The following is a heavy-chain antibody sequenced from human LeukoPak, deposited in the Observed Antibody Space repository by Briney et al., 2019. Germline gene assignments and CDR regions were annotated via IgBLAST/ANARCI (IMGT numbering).Heavy chain of an antibody. Sequence: SETLSLTCTVSGGSISSYYWSWIRQPPGKGLEWIGYIYYSGSTNYNPSLKSRVTISVDTSKNQFSLKLSSVTAADTAVYYCASAIDYGGNSEAFDYWGQGTLVTVSS. J-gene: IGHJ4*02. CDR3: ASAIDYGGNSEAFDY. D-gene: IGHD4-23*01. CDR2: IYYSGST. V-gene: IGHV4-59*01. CDR1: GGSISSYY.